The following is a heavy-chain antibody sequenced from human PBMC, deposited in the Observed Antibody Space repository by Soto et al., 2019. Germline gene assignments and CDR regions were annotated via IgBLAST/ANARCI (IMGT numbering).Heavy chain of an antibody. V-gene: IGHV3-33*01. J-gene: IGHJ3*02. Sequence: QVQLVESGGGVVQPGRSLRLSCAASGFTFSSYGMHWVRQAPGKGLEWVAVIWYDGSNKYYADSVKGRFTISRDNSKNPLYLQMNSLRAEDTAVYYWAREIGGYGAFDIWGQGTMVTVSS. CDR2: IWYDGSNK. CDR1: GFTFSSYG. D-gene: IGHD6-19*01. CDR3: AREIGGYGAFDI.